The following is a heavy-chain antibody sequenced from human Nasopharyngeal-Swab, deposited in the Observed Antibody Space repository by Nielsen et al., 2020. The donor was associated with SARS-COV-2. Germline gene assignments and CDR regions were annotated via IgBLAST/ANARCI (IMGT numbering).Heavy chain of an antibody. V-gene: IGHV3-11*04. D-gene: IGHD3-22*01. CDR2: ISSSGSTI. CDR3: ARGAHYYDSSGYSPGY. Sequence: GESLKISCAASGFTFSDYYMSWIRQAPGKGLEWVSYISSSGSTIYYADSVKGRFTISRDNAKNSLYLQMNSLRAEDTAVYYCARGAHYYDSSGYSPGYWGQGTLVTVSS. J-gene: IGHJ4*02. CDR1: GFTFSDYY.